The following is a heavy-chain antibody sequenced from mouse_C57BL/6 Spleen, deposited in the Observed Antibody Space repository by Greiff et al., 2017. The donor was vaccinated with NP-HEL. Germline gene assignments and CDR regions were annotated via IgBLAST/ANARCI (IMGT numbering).Heavy chain of an antibody. CDR1: GYAFSSSW. D-gene: IGHD1-1*01. J-gene: IGHJ1*03. CDR3: ARDDYYGSSYWYFDV. V-gene: IGHV1-82*01. Sequence: QVQLQQSGPELVKPGASVKISCKASGYAFSSSWMNWVKQRPGKGLEWIGRISPGDGDTNYNGKFKGKATLTADKSSSTAYMQLSSLTSEDSAVYFCARDDYYGSSYWYFDVWGTGTTVTVSS. CDR2: ISPGDGDT.